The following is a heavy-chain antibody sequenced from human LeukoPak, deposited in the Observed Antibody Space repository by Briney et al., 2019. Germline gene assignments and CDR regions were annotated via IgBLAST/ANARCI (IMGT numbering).Heavy chain of an antibody. CDR3: GRDGASITMIVVVISYFDY. V-gene: IGHV3-21*01. J-gene: IGHJ4*02. CDR1: GFTFSSYS. D-gene: IGHD3-22*01. CDR2: ISSSSSYI. Sequence: GGSLRLSCAASGFTFSSYSMNWVRQAPGKGLEWVSSISSSSSYIYYADSVKGRFTISRDNAKNSLYLQMNSLRAEDTAVYYCGRDGASITMIVVVISYFDYWGQGTLVTVSS.